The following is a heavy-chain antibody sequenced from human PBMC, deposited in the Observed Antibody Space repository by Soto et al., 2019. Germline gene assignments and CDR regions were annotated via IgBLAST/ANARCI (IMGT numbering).Heavy chain of an antibody. Sequence: ASVKVSCKASGYTFSNFAMHWVRQATGQRLEWMGWINAGNGNTKYSQKFQGRVTITRDTSASTAYMELSSLRSEDTAVYYCARSIVVVTALDYWGQGTLVTVSS. CDR2: INAGNGNT. D-gene: IGHD2-21*02. V-gene: IGHV1-3*01. J-gene: IGHJ4*02. CDR1: GYTFSNFA. CDR3: ARSIVVVTALDY.